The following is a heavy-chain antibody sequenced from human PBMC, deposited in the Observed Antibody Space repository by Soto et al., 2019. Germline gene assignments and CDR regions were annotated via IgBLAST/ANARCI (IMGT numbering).Heavy chain of an antibody. CDR1: GFTVSSKY. CDR3: ARELPPDL. V-gene: IGHV3-53*01. J-gene: IGHJ4*01. CDR2: LWSAGLT. Sequence: PGGSLRLSCAASGFTVSSKYMTWVRQAPGKGLECVSILWSAGLTYYADSVKGRFTISRDNFKNTVYLQMNGLGVEDSGVYFCARELPPDLWGQGTLVTVSS. D-gene: IGHD2-15*01.